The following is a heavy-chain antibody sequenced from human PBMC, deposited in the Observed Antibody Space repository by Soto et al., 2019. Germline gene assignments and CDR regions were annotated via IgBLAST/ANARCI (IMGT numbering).Heavy chain of an antibody. V-gene: IGHV3-53*01. CDR3: ARGSYGSYYYGMDV. J-gene: IGHJ6*02. Sequence: HPGGSLRLSCAASGFTFNNYDMSWVRQAPGKGLEWVSVIYSGGSTYYADSVKGRFTISRDNSKNTLYLQMNSLRAEDTAVYYCARGSYGSYYYGMDVWGQGTTVTVSS. D-gene: IGHD3-10*01. CDR1: GFTFNNYD. CDR2: IYSGGST.